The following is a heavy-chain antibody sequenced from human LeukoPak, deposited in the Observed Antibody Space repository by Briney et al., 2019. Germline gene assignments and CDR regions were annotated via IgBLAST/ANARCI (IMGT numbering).Heavy chain of an antibody. D-gene: IGHD2-21*01. Sequence: GGSLRLSCAASGFTFSSYGMHWVRQAPGKGLEWVAVISYDGSNKYYADSVKGRFTISRDNSKNTLYLQMNSLRAEDTALYYCARVVLPSGLDYWGQGALVTVSS. CDR3: ARVVLPSGLDY. V-gene: IGHV3-30*03. J-gene: IGHJ4*02. CDR1: GFTFSSYG. CDR2: ISYDGSNK.